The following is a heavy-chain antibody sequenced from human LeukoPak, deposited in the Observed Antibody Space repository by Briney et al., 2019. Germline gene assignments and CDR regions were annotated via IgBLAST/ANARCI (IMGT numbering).Heavy chain of an antibody. V-gene: IGHV3-30-3*01. CDR3: ASPYYYDSSGIDY. D-gene: IGHD3-22*01. CDR2: ISYDGSNK. J-gene: IGHJ4*02. Sequence: PGGSLRLSCAASGFTFSSYAMHWVRQAPGKGLEWVAVISYDGSNKYYADSVKGRFTISRDNSKNTLYLQMNSLRAEDTAVYYCASPYYYDSSGIDYWGQGTLVTVSS. CDR1: GFTFSSYA.